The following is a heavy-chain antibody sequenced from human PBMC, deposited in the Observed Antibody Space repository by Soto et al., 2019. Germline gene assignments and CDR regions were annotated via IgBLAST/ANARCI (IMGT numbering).Heavy chain of an antibody. J-gene: IGHJ4*02. CDR3: ARGVLEITMVRGVPHYFDY. D-gene: IGHD3-10*01. V-gene: IGHV1-46*03. Sequence: VKVSWKASGYTFTSYYMHWVRQAPGQGLEWMGIINPSGGSTSYAQKFQGRVTMTRDTSTSTVYMELSSLRSEDTAVYHCARGVLEITMVRGVPHYFDYWGQGTLVTVSS. CDR2: INPSGGST. CDR1: GYTFTSYY.